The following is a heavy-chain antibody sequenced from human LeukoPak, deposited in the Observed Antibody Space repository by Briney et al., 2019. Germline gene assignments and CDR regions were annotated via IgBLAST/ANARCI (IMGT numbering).Heavy chain of an antibody. J-gene: IGHJ4*02. CDR3: AKDTYKRELLSSSFDY. CDR1: GFTLDDYA. Sequence: GGSLRLSCAASGFTLDDYAMHWVRQAPGKGLEWVSGISWNSGSIGYADSVKGRFTISRDNAKNSLYLQMNSLRAEDTALYYCAKDTYKRELLSSSFDYWGQGTLVTVSS. V-gene: IGHV3-9*01. CDR2: ISWNSGSI. D-gene: IGHD1-26*01.